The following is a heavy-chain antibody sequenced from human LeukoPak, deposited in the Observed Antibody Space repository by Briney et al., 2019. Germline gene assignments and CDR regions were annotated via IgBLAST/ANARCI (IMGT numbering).Heavy chain of an antibody. D-gene: IGHD3-3*02. CDR1: GFPVGGIY. Sequence: PGGSLRLSCAASGFPVGGIYMNWVRQAPGKGLEWISLIYGGGSTYYADSVKGRFTISRDNSKNTLHLQMNSLRAEDTAVYYCARVSDHKGIWGQGTMVTVSS. CDR3: ARVSDHKGI. J-gene: IGHJ3*02. CDR2: IYGGGST. V-gene: IGHV3-53*01.